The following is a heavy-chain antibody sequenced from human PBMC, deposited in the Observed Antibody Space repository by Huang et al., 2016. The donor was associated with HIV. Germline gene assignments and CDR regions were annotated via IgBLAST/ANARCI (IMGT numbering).Heavy chain of an antibody. D-gene: IGHD6-19*01. V-gene: IGHV3-7*01. CDR2: IKQDGSEK. J-gene: IGHJ1*01. Sequence: EVQLVESGGGLVQPGGSLRVSCAASGFSISTYWMSWVRQPPGEGVEWVASIKQDGSEKEYVDAVRGRFIIARDNAKNSLYLQMNSLRAEDTAVYYCTRGPLGWLVHRYFYHWGQGTLVTVSS. CDR1: GFSISTYW. CDR3: TRGPLGWLVHRYFYH.